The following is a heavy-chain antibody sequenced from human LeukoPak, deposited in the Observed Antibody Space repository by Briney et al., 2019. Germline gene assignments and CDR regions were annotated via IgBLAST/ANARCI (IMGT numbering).Heavy chain of an antibody. D-gene: IGHD6-13*01. CDR1: GGSTSGYY. CDR3: ARGGAHSPSHDYFYPFMDV. CDR2: VHSGDNS. V-gene: IGHV4-4*07. J-gene: IGHJ6*03. Sequence: PSETLSLTCSVSGGSTSGYYWSWMRQPAGKGLEWMGRVHSGDNSDAIPTLKSRLAMSLDTSTNRFSLKLTSVTAADTAVYYCARGGAHSPSHDYFYPFMDVWGKGTTVTVSS.